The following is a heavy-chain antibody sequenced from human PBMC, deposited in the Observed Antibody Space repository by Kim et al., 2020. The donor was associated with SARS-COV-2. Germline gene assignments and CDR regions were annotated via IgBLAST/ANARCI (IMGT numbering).Heavy chain of an antibody. CDR2: FSTGGGRS. Sequence: GGSLRLSCAASGFTFSLFGMTWVRQAPGKGLEWVASFSTGGGRSYYADSVKGRFTISRDDSSNTFYLQMSSLRVEDTAVYYCAKEGTTSAWHFYFDHW. CDR3: AKEGTTSAWHFYFDH. J-gene: IGHJ4*01. V-gene: IGHV3-23*01. CDR1: GFTFSLFG. D-gene: IGHD6-19*01.